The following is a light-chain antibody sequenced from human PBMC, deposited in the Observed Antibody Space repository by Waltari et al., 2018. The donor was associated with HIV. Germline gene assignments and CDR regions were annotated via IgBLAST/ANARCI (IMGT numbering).Light chain of an antibody. J-gene: IGLJ2*01. Sequence: QSALTQPASVSGSPGQSITISCTGTSSDFGFYNYVSWYQQVPGKVPTVIIYEVTSRPSGVSNRVSGSKSGSTASLTISGLQAEDEGDYYCTSYTANDTLVFGGGTKVTVL. CDR2: EVT. V-gene: IGLV2-14*01. CDR1: SSDFGFYNY. CDR3: TSYTANDTLV.